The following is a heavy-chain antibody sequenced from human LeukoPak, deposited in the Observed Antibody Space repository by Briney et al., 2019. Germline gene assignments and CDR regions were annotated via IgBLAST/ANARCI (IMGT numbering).Heavy chain of an antibody. J-gene: IGHJ4*02. CDR1: GGFISSYY. CDR3: AGHHPRNTVDF. Sequence: SETLSLTCTVSGGFISSYYWSWIRQPPGKGLEWIAYISDTGSINYNPSLKSRVTISLETSKNQFSLKLSSVTAADTAVYYCAGHHPRNTVDFWGQGTLVTVSS. CDR2: ISDTGSI. D-gene: IGHD2/OR15-2a*01. V-gene: IGHV4-59*08.